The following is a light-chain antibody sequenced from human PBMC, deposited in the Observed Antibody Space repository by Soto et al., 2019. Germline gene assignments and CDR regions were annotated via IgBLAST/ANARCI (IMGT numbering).Light chain of an antibody. CDR3: QQYNNWPPIT. Sequence: EVVMTQSPSTLSVSPGDTATLSCRASQSVSSSLAWYQQKPGQPPRLLIYGSSTRATGVPARFSGSGSGTEFTLTISRLQSEDFAVYYCQQYNNWPPITFGQGTRLEI. CDR2: GSS. V-gene: IGKV3-15*01. J-gene: IGKJ5*01. CDR1: QSVSSS.